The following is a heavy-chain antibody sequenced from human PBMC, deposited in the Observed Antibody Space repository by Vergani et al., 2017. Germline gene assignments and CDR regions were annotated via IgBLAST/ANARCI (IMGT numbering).Heavy chain of an antibody. V-gene: IGHV1-18*01. CDR1: GYTFTSYG. CDR2: ISAYNGNT. CDR3: ARDXSPAITRAPRYYYYYGMDV. D-gene: IGHD2-2*01. Sequence: QVQLVQSGAEVKKPGASVKVSCKASGYTFTSYGISWVRQAPGQGLEWMGWISAYNGNTNYAQKLQGRVTMTTDTSTSTAYMELRSLRSDDTAVYYCARDXSPAITRAPRYYYYYGMDVWGQGTTVTVSS. J-gene: IGHJ6*02.